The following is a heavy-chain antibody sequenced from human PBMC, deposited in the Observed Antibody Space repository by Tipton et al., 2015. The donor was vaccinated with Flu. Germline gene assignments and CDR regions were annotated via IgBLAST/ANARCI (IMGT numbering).Heavy chain of an antibody. D-gene: IGHD3-10*02. V-gene: IGHV4-38-2*01. CDR3: ARHTGDSVRGIIDY. CDR1: GDSVGSLYY. CDR2: IYHSGTT. Sequence: TLSLTCSVSGDSVGSLYYWGWIRQPPGKGLEWIGTIYHSGTTYYNPSLKSRLTISVDTSQNQFSLKLSSVTAADTAVYYCARHTGDSVRGIIDYWGQGTLVTVSS. J-gene: IGHJ4*02.